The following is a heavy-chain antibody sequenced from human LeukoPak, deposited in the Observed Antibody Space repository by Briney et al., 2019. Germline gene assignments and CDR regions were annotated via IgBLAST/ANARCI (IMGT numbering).Heavy chain of an antibody. J-gene: IGHJ4*02. CDR1: GGSISSYY. CDR2: IYYSGST. D-gene: IGHD6-13*01. CDR3: ARGAAAAGTLGY. V-gene: IGHV4-59*01. Sequence: SETLSFTCTVSGGSISSYYWSGLRQPPGKGLEWIGYIYYSGSTNYNPSLKSRVTISVDTSKNQFSQKLSSVTAADTAVYYCARGAAAAGTLGYWGQGTLVTVSS.